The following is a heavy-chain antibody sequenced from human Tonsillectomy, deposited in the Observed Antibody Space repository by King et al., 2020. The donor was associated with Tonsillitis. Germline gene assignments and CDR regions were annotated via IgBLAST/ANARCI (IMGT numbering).Heavy chain of an antibody. CDR1: GFTFSSYW. CDR2: IKQDGSEK. CDR3: ARELVGETDIWFGELDDAFDI. J-gene: IGHJ3*02. V-gene: IGHV3-7*03. Sequence: VQLVESGGGLVQPGGSPRLSCAASGFTFSSYWMSWVRQAPGKGLEWVANIKQDGSEKYYVDSVKGRFTISRDNAKNSLYLQMNSLRAEDTAVYYCARELVGETDIWFGELDDAFDIWGQGTMVTVSS. D-gene: IGHD3-10*01.